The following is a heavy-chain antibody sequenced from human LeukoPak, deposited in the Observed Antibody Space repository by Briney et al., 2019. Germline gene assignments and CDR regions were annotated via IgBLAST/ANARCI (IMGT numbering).Heavy chain of an antibody. CDR3: ARXPERYLRMGHYDY. V-gene: IGHV3-21*01. CDR2: IDYDSSHI. D-gene: IGHD3-16*01. J-gene: IGHJ4*02. Sequence: GGSLRLSCAGSGFTFSSSAMNWVRQVPGKGLEWVSSIDYDSSHIYYAASVRGRFSISRDNARDSVYLQMDSLRADDTAVYYXARXPERYLRMGHYDYWGQGTLVIVSS. CDR1: GFTFSSSA.